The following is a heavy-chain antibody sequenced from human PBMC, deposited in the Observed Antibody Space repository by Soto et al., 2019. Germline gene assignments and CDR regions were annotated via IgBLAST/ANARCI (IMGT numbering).Heavy chain of an antibody. CDR3: ARDRLSYDFWNGYYGPSAHYYYGMDV. CDR1: GGSISSYY. D-gene: IGHD3-3*01. CDR2: IYTSGST. Sequence: SETLSLTCTVSGGSISSYYWSWIRQPAGKGLEWIGRIYTSGSTNYKPSLKSRVTMSVDTSKNQLSLKLSSVTAADTAVYYCARDRLSYDFWNGYYGPSAHYYYGMDVWGQGTTVT. J-gene: IGHJ6*02. V-gene: IGHV4-4*07.